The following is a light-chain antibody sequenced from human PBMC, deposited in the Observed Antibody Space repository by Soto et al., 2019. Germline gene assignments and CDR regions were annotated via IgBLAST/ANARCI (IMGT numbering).Light chain of an antibody. J-gene: IGKJ1*01. CDR1: QYIADF. CDR3: QQSYFILGT. V-gene: IGKV1-39*01. Sequence: DIQMTQSPSSLSASVGDRVTITCRASQYIADFLNWYQQTPGKPPKLLIFGASNLHIGVPSRFSGSGSGTEFTLTLSNLQHEDFATYYCQQSYFILGTFGRGTKVEI. CDR2: GAS.